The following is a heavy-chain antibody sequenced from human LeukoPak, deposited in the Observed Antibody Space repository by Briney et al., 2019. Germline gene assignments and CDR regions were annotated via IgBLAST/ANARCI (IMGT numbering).Heavy chain of an antibody. V-gene: IGHV4-59*01. CDR3: ARGPYDVLSGYYVFDY. D-gene: IGHD3-3*01. Sequence: PSETLSLTCTVSGGSITSYYWSWIRQSPGKGLEWIGYIYYTGNTYYNPSVKGRVTISVDRSKNQLSLRLNSVSAADTAVYYCARGPYDVLSGYYVFDYWGQGTLVTVSS. CDR2: IYYTGNT. CDR1: GGSITSYY. J-gene: IGHJ4*02.